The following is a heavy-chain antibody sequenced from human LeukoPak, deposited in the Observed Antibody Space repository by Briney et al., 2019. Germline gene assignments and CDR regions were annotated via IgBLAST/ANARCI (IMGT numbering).Heavy chain of an antibody. Sequence: SAKVSCKASGGTFSSYAISWVRQAPGQGVGWMGGIIPIFGTANYAQKFQGRVTTTTEESTRRAYIELRSLRSEAPAVYSCASPSVVVADTLLDYYYGMDVWGQGTTVTVSS. CDR2: IIPIFGTA. CDR3: ASPSVVVADTLLDYYYGMDV. D-gene: IGHD2-15*01. V-gene: IGHV1-69*05. CDR1: GGTFSSYA. J-gene: IGHJ6*02.